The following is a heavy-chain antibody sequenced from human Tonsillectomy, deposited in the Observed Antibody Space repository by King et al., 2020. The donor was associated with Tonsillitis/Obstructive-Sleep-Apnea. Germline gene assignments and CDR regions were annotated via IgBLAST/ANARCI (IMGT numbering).Heavy chain of an antibody. D-gene: IGHD1-7*01. CDR1: GYRFTSYW. CDR2: IDPSDSYT. J-gene: IGHJ6*03. Sequence: HLVQSGAEVKKPGESLRISCKGSGYRFTSYWISWVRQMPGKGLEWMGRIDPSDSYTNYSPSFQGHVTISADKSISTAYLQWSSLKASDTAMYYCAIITGSTAYYYYMDVWGKGTTVTVSS. CDR3: AIITGSTAYYYYMDV. V-gene: IGHV5-10-1*01.